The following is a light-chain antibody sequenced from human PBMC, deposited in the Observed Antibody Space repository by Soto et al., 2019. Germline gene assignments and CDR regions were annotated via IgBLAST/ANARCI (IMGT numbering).Light chain of an antibody. CDR1: SSDVGTYNL. Sequence: QSALTQPASVSGSPGQSITISCTGTSSDVGTYNLVSWYQHHPGKAPKLMIYEGSKRPSGVSNRFSGSKSGNTASLKISGLQAEDEADYYCCSYAGSSPYVFGTGTKVTVL. J-gene: IGLJ1*01. CDR2: EGS. V-gene: IGLV2-23*01. CDR3: CSYAGSSPYV.